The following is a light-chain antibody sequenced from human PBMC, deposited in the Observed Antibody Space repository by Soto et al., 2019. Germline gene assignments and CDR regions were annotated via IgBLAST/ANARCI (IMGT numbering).Light chain of an antibody. CDR1: QSISSY. Sequence: DIQMTHSPSSLSASVGDRVTITCRASQSISSYLNWYQQKPGKAPKLLIYAASSLQSGVPSRFSGSGSGTDFTLTISSLQPEDFATYYCKQSYSTPYTFGQGTRLE. J-gene: IGKJ2*01. CDR3: KQSYSTPYT. CDR2: AAS. V-gene: IGKV1-39*01.